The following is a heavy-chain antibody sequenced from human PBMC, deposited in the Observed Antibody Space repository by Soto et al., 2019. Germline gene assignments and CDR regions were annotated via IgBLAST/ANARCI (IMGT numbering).Heavy chain of an antibody. D-gene: IGHD6-19*01. J-gene: IGHJ6*02. CDR1: GGSFSGYY. V-gene: IGHV4-34*01. CDR2: INHSGST. CDR3: ARGFPGFIAVAGRGNYYYGMDV. Sequence: SETLSLTCAVYGGSFSGYYWSWIRQPPGKGLEWIGEINHSGSTNYNPSLKSRVTISVDTSKNQFSLKLSSVTAADTAVYYCARGFPGFIAVAGRGNYYYGMDVWGQGTTVTVSS.